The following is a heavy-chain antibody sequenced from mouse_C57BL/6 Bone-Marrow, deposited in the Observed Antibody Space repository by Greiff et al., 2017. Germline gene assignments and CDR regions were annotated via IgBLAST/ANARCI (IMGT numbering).Heavy chain of an antibody. J-gene: IGHJ2*01. Sequence: VQLQQSGAELARPGASVKLSCKASGYTFTSYGISWVKQRTGQGLEWIGEIYPRSGNTYYNEKFKGKATLTADKSSSTAYMELRSLTSEDSAVYFGDKDYGRSTVFDYWGQGTTLTVSS. D-gene: IGHD1-1*01. CDR2: IYPRSGNT. CDR1: GYTFTSYG. CDR3: DKDYGRSTVFDY. V-gene: IGHV1-81*01.